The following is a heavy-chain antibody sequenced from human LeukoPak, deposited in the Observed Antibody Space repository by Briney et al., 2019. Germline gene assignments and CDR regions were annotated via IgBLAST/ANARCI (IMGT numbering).Heavy chain of an antibody. V-gene: IGHV3-11*01. CDR3: AREWIYGDTPPAFDY. J-gene: IGHJ4*02. CDR1: GFTFSDYY. D-gene: IGHD4-17*01. Sequence: GGSLRLSCAASGFTFSDYYMSWIRQAPGKGLEWVSYISSSGSTIYYADSVKGRFTISRDNAKNSLYLQMNSLRAEDTAVYYCAREWIYGDTPPAFDYWGQGTLVTVSS. CDR2: ISSSGSTI.